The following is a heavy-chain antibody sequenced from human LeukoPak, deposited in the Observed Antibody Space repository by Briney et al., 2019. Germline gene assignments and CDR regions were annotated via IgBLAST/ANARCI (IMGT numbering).Heavy chain of an antibody. D-gene: IGHD3-10*01. J-gene: IGHJ5*01. CDR3: ARDRRGFDWFDY. CDR2: IYHSGST. CDR1: GYSISSGYY. V-gene: IGHV4-38-2*02. Sequence: PSETLSLTCTVSGYSISSGYYWGWIRQPPGEGLEWIGSIYHSGSTSYNPSLKSRVTISVDTSKNQFSLKLSSVTAAGTAVYYCARDRRGFDWFDYSGQGTLVTVSS.